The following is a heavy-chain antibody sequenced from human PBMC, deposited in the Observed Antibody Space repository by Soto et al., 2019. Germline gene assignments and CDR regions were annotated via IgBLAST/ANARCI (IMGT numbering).Heavy chain of an antibody. J-gene: IGHJ4*02. V-gene: IGHV4-34*01. D-gene: IGHD3-9*01. CDR3: ARRVSILYYFDY. CDR2: INHSGST. CDR1: DGSFSGHY. Sequence: LSLTCAVYDGSFSGHYWSWIRQPPGKGLEWIGEINHSGSTNYNPSLKSRVTISVDTSKNQFSLKLSSVTAADTAVYYCARRVSILYYFDYWGQGTLVTVSS.